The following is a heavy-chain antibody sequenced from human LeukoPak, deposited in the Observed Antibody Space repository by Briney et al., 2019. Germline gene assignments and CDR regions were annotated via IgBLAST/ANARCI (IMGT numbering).Heavy chain of an antibody. CDR3: ARDDPYYDFWSGYYLTAQGPMDV. D-gene: IGHD3-3*01. CDR2: INPNSGGT. V-gene: IGHV1-2*02. Sequence: GASVKVSCKASGYTFTGYYMHWVRQAPGQGLEWMGWINPNSGGTNYAQKFQGRVTMTRDTSISTAYMELSRLRSDDTAVYYCARDDPYYDFWSGYYLTAQGPMDVWGKGTTVTVSS. J-gene: IGHJ6*03. CDR1: GYTFTGYY.